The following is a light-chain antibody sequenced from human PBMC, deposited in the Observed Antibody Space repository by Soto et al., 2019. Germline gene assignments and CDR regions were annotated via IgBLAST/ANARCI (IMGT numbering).Light chain of an antibody. J-gene: IGLJ1*01. CDR1: SSDVGGYNY. CDR3: SSYTSSSTYV. CDR2: DVS. Sequence: QSALTQPASVSGSPGQSITISCTGTSSDVGGYNYVSWYQQHPGKAPKLMIYDVSNRPSGVSNRFSGSKSGNTASLTISGFQAEEEADYYCSSYTSSSTYVSGPGTKVTVL. V-gene: IGLV2-14*01.